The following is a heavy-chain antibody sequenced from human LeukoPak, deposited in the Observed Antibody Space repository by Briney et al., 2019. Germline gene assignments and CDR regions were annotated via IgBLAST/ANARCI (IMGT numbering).Heavy chain of an antibody. J-gene: IGHJ4*02. D-gene: IGHD5-24*01. CDR3: ARALRWLHGTYYFDY. Sequence: PSETLPLTCAVYGGSFSGYYWSWIRQPPGKGLEWIGEINHSGSTNYNPSLKSRVTISVDTSKNQFSLKLSSVTAADTAVYYCARALRWLHGTYYFDYWGQGTLVTVSS. CDR2: INHSGST. CDR1: GGSFSGYY. V-gene: IGHV4-34*01.